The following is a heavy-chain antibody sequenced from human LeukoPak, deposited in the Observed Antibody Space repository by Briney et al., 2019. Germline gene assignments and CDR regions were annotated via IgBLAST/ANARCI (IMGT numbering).Heavy chain of an antibody. CDR3: AKVLFSMIVVVITGFDY. J-gene: IGHJ4*02. CDR1: GFTFSSYA. Sequence: GGSLRLSCAASGFTFSSYAMSWVRQAPGKGLEWVSAVSGSGGSTYYADSVKGRFTISRDNSKNTLYLQMNSLRAEDTAVYYCAKVLFSMIVVVITGFDYWGQGTLVTVSS. V-gene: IGHV3-23*01. CDR2: VSGSGGST. D-gene: IGHD3-22*01.